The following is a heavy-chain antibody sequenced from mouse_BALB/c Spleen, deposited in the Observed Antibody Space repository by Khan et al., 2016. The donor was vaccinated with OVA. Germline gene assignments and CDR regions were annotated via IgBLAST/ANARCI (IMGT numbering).Heavy chain of an antibody. Sequence: EVKLLESGPGLVKPSQSLSLTCTVNGYSITSNYAWNWIRQFPGNKLEWMGYISYSGSTNYNPSLKSRLSITRDTSTNQFFLLLHSVTTGDSATYYCARGNYYGYALDYWGQGTSVTVSS. J-gene: IGHJ4*01. D-gene: IGHD1-1*01. CDR3: ARGNYYGYALDY. CDR1: GYSITSNYA. V-gene: IGHV3-2*02. CDR2: ISYSGST.